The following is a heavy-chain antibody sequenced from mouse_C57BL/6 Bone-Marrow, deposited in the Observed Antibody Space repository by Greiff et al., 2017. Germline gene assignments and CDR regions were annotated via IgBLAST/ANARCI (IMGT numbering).Heavy chain of an antibody. CDR2: IHPNSGST. CDR3: ARTETTVVYFDY. D-gene: IGHD1-1*01. CDR1: GYTFTSYG. V-gene: IGHV1-64*01. Sequence: QVQLQQSGAELARPGASVKLSCKASGYTFTSYGISWVKQRPGQGLEWIGMIHPNSGSTNYNEKFKSKATLTVDKSSSTAYMQLSSLTSEDSAVYYCARTETTVVYFDYWGQGTTLTVSS. J-gene: IGHJ2*01.